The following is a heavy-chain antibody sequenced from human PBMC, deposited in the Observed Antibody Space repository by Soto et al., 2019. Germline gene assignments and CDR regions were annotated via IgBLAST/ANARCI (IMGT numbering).Heavy chain of an antibody. D-gene: IGHD3-22*01. CDR1: GGSINSGGYY. J-gene: IGHJ4*02. V-gene: IGHV4-31*03. CDR3: ARRHFDSIGRPGCHFDY. CDR2: IYYNGET. Sequence: QVQLQESGPGLVKPSRTLSLTCTVSGGSINSGGYYWSWIRQPPGKGLEWIGYIYYNGETYYNPSLKSRVSISVDTSKNQFSLKVSSVTAADTAVYYCARRHFDSIGRPGCHFDYWGQGILVTVSS.